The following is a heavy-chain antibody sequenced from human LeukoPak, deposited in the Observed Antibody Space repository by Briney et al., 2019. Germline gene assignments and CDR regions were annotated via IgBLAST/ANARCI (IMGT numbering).Heavy chain of an antibody. V-gene: IGHV3-23*01. CDR1: GFTFSAYA. Sequence: PGGSLRLSCAASGFTFSAYAMSWVCQAPGKGLEWLSYISGSGGSTYYADSVKGRFTISRDNSKNTLYLQMNSLRAEDTALYYCAKRVGSYHFDSWGQGTLVTVSS. CDR3: AKRVGSYHFDS. CDR2: ISGSGGST. D-gene: IGHD3-16*02. J-gene: IGHJ4*02.